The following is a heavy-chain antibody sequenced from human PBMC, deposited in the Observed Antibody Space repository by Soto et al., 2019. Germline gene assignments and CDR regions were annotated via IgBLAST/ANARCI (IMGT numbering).Heavy chain of an antibody. CDR2: IHQSRSP. V-gene: IGHV4-38-2*01. CDR1: NFSLSKEYY. Sequence: SETLSLTCAVPNFSLSKEYYWGWIRQPPGKGLEWIGSIHQSRSPHYNPSLKSRLTKSIDMSKKQFSLRLSSVTAADTAVYYGARGAPRGIIHDFDSWGQGSLVTVSS. CDR3: ARGAPRGIIHDFDS. J-gene: IGHJ4*02. D-gene: IGHD3-10*01.